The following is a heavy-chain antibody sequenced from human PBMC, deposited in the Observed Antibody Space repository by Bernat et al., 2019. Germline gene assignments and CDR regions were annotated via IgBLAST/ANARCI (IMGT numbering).Heavy chain of an antibody. V-gene: IGHV1-18*01. D-gene: IGHD6-19*01. Sequence: QVQLVQSGAEVKKPGASVKVSCNASGYTFTSYGISWVRQAPGQGLEWMGCISAYNVNTNYAQKLQGRFTMTTDTSTRTAYMELRSLRSDDTAVYYCARDRHSSGWYAHWGQGTLVTGSS. J-gene: IGHJ4*02. CDR3: ARDRHSSGWYAH. CDR2: ISAYNVNT. CDR1: GYTFTSYG.